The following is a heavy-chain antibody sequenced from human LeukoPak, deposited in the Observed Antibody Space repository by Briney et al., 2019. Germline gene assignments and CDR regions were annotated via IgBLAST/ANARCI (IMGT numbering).Heavy chain of an antibody. V-gene: IGHV4-34*01. CDR1: GGSFSGYY. J-gene: IGHJ4*02. D-gene: IGHD4-17*01. Sequence: SETLSLTCAVYGGSFSGYYWSWIRQPPGKGLEWIGEINHSGSTNYNPSLKSRVTISVDTSKNQFSLKLSSVTAADTAVYYCARGRYGDYEPRWRLGLARWGQGTLVTVS. CDR3: ARGRYGDYEPRWRLGLAR. CDR2: INHSGST.